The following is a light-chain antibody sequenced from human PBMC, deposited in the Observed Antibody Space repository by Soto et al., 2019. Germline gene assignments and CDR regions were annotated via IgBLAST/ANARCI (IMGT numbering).Light chain of an antibody. CDR3: QQYNSYSS. J-gene: IGKJ4*01. Sequence: DIQMTQSPSTLSASVGDRVTITCRASQSISSWLAWYQQKPGKAPKLLIYDASSLESGVPSRFSGSGSGTAFTLSISSLQHDDFATYYCQQYNSYSSFGGGTKVEIK. CDR2: DAS. CDR1: QSISSW. V-gene: IGKV1-5*01.